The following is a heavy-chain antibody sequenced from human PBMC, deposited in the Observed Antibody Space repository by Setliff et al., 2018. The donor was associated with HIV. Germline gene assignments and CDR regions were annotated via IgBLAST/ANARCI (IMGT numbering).Heavy chain of an antibody. CDR2: VYFSGTA. CDR1: GGSMSGYY. D-gene: IGHD4-17*01. Sequence: SETLSLTCSVSGGSMSGYYWSWVRQPPGNGLEYIGDVYFSGTANYNPSLKSRGTISVDTSKNQFSLKLTSVTAADTAVYYCAREIYGGNSRPCDYWGQGTLVTVSS. J-gene: IGHJ4*02. CDR3: AREIYGGNSRPCDY. V-gene: IGHV4-59*01.